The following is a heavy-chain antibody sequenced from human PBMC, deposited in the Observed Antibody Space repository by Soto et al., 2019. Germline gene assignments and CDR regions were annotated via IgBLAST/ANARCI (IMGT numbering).Heavy chain of an antibody. CDR2: IVVGSGNT. V-gene: IGHV1-58*01. Sequence: QMQLVQSGPEVKKPGTSVKVSCKASGFTFTSSAVQWVRQARGQRLEWIGWIVVGSGNTNYAQKFQERVTITRDMSTSTAYMELSSLRSEDTVVYYCAADPYYYGSGSLVRPNAFDIWGQGTMVTVSS. J-gene: IGHJ3*02. CDR1: GFTFTSSA. D-gene: IGHD3-10*01. CDR3: AADPYYYGSGSLVRPNAFDI.